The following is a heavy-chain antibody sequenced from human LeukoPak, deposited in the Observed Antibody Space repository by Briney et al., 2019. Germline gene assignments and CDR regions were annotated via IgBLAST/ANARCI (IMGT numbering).Heavy chain of an antibody. V-gene: IGHV1-69*13. CDR1: GGTLSSYA. CDR3: ARATGTTIRDFDY. D-gene: IGHD1-1*01. Sequence: GASVKVSCKASGGTLSSYAISWVRQAPGQGLEWMGGIIPIFGTANYAQKFQGRVTITADESTSTAYMELSSLRSEDTAVYYCARATGTTIRDFDYWGQGTLVTVSS. J-gene: IGHJ4*02. CDR2: IIPIFGTA.